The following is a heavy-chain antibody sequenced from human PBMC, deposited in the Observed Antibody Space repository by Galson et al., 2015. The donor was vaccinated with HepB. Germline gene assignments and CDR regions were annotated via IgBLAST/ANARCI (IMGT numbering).Heavy chain of an antibody. V-gene: IGHV3-7*01. Sequence: SLRLSCAASGFTFSKYWMNWVRQAPGKGLEWVANINQDGSKKQFGESVRGRFTISRDNAKNSLYLQMNSLRAEDTAVYYCAGEVAADSGMDVWGQGTKVTVSS. CDR2: INQDGSKK. J-gene: IGHJ6*02. D-gene: IGHD6-13*01. CDR3: AGEVAADSGMDV. CDR1: GFTFSKYW.